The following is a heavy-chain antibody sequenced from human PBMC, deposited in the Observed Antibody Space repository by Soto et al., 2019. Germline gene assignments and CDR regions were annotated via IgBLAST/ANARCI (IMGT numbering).Heavy chain of an antibody. CDR2: IKSKTDGGTT. V-gene: IGHV3-15*01. Sequence: PGGSLRLSCAASGFTFSNAWMSWVRQAPGKGLEWVGRIKSKTDGGTTDYAAPVKGRFTISRDDSKNTLYLQMNSLKTEDTAVYYCTTGLKSLVVAATMDYWGQGTLVTVSS. CDR3: TTGLKSLVVAATMDY. CDR1: GFTFSNAW. D-gene: IGHD2-15*01. J-gene: IGHJ4*02.